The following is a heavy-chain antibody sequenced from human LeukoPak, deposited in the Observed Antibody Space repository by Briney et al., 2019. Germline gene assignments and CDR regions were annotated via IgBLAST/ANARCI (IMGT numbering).Heavy chain of an antibody. CDR3: AKTAAGVVAATALGY. Sequence: GGSLRLSCAASGFTFSSYAMSWVRQAPGKGLERVSAISGSGGSTYYADSVKGRFTISRDNSKNTLYLQMNSLRAKDTAVYYCAKTAAGVVAATALGYWGQGTLVTVSS. J-gene: IGHJ4*02. CDR2: ISGSGGST. D-gene: IGHD2-15*01. V-gene: IGHV3-23*01. CDR1: GFTFSSYA.